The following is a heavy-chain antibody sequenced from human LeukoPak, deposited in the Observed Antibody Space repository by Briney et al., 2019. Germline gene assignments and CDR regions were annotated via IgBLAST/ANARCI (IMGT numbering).Heavy chain of an antibody. Sequence: GGSLRLSCAASGFTFSSYGMSWFRQTPGKGLEWVAKIRGDGGEKDHVASVKGRFTISRDNAKNSLYLQMNSLRVEDTGIYYCASGGAARPAFWGEGTLVTVSS. J-gene: IGHJ4*02. CDR2: IRGDGGEK. V-gene: IGHV3-7*01. CDR3: ASGGAARPAF. CDR1: GFTFSSYG. D-gene: IGHD6-6*01.